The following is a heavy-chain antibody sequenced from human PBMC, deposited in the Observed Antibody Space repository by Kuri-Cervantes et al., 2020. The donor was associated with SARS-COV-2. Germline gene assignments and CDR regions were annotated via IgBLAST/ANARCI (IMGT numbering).Heavy chain of an antibody. Sequence: GESLKISCAASGFTFSDYYMSWIRQAPGKGLEWVSYISSSGSTIYYADSVKGQFTISRDNAKNSLYLQMNSLRAEDTAVYYCARVWDDAFDIWGQGTMVTVSS. CDR1: GFTFSDYY. CDR2: ISSSGSTI. CDR3: ARVWDDAFDI. D-gene: IGHD1-26*01. V-gene: IGHV3-11*04. J-gene: IGHJ3*02.